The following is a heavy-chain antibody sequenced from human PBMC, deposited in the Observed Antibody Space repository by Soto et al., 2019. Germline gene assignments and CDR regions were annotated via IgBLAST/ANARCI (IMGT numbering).Heavy chain of an antibody. CDR2: IYYSGST. V-gene: IGHV4-59*01. Sequence: SETLSLTCTVSGGSISSYYWSWIRQPPGKGLEWIGYIYYSGSTSYNPSLKSRVTISVDTSKNQFSLKLSSVTAADTAVYYCAKTCGHREPLAYSGRGTFDIVSS. J-gene: IGHJ4*02. CDR3: AKTCGHREPLAY. CDR1: GGSISSYY. D-gene: IGHD1-26*01.